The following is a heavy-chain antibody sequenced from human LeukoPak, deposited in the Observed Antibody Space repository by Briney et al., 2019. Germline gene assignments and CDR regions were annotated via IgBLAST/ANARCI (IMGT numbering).Heavy chain of an antibody. CDR1: GFTFDDYA. Sequence: PGGSLRLSCAASGFTFDDYAMHWVRQAPGEGLGWVSGISWNSGSIGYADSVKGRFTISRDNAKNSLYLQMNSLRAEDMALYYCAKDMRRLAAAGTSFDIWGQGTMVTVSS. J-gene: IGHJ3*02. CDR2: ISWNSGSI. CDR3: AKDMRRLAAAGTSFDI. V-gene: IGHV3-9*03. D-gene: IGHD6-13*01.